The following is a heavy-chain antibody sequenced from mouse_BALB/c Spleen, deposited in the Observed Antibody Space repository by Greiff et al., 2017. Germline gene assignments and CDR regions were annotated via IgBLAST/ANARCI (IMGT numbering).Heavy chain of an antibody. D-gene: IGHD2-3*01. CDR2: IDPANGNT. J-gene: IGHJ3*01. V-gene: IGHV14-3*02. CDR3: ARDHGYYVLFAY. Sequence: EVQLQQSGAELVKPGASVKLSCTASGFNIKDTYMHWVKQRPEQGLEWIGRIDPANGNTKYDPKFQGKATITADTSSNTAYLQLSSLTSEDTAVYYCARDHGYYVLFAYWGQGTLVTVSA. CDR1: GFNIKDTY.